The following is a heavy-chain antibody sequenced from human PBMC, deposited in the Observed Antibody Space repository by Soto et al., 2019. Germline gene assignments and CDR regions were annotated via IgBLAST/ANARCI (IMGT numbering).Heavy chain of an antibody. V-gene: IGHV3-23*01. J-gene: IGHJ6*02. CDR2: ISRSGDIT. CDR1: GSTFSAFC. Sequence: EVQLLESGGALAQPGGSLRLSCAASGSTFSAFCMNWVGQAPVKGLEWFSAISRSGDITYYADSVKGRFTISRDNSKNTLYLEMNSLTGDDTAVYYCAKGGFWVHYGMDVWGQGTTVIVSS. CDR3: AKGGFWVHYGMDV. D-gene: IGHD2-15*01.